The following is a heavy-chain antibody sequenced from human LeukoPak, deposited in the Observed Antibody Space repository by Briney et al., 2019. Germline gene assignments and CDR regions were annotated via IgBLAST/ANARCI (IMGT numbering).Heavy chain of an antibody. CDR3: ARATIRIRRYFDY. CDR1: GGSFSGYY. Sequence: PSETLSLTCAVYGGSFSGYYWSWIRQPPGKGLEWIGEINHSGSTNYNPSLKSRVTISVDTSKNQFSLKLSSVTAADTAVYYCARATIRIRRYFDYWGQGTLVTVSS. J-gene: IGHJ4*02. V-gene: IGHV4-34*01. D-gene: IGHD5-12*01. CDR2: INHSGST.